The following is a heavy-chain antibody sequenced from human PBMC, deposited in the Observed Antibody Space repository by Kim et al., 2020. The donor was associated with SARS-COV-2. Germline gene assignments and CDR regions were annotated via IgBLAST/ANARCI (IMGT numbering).Heavy chain of an antibody. CDR3: ARGNYGSGTSYFTSNWFDP. Sequence: ASVKVSCKASGYTFTNYYLHWVRQAPGQGLEWMGIINPSGGSTNYAQKFQGRVTMTRDTSTSTVYMELSSLKSEDTAVYYCARGNYGSGTSYFTSNWFDPWGQVTLVTVSS. V-gene: IGHV1-46*03. J-gene: IGHJ5*02. CDR2: INPSGGST. CDR1: GYTFTNYY. D-gene: IGHD3-10*01.